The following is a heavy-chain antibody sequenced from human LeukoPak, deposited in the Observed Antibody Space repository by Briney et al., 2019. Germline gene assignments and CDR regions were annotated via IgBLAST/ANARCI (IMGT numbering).Heavy chain of an antibody. V-gene: IGHV4-34*01. CDR3: STLSTVVAPYYFDY. CDR1: GGSFSGYY. J-gene: IGHJ4*02. CDR2: INHSGST. Sequence: SETLSLTCAVYGGSFSGYYWSWIRQPPGKGLEWIGEINHSGSTNYNPSLKSRVTISVDTSKNQFSLKLSSVTAADTAVYYCSTLSTVVAPYYFDYWGQGTLVTVSS. D-gene: IGHD4-23*01.